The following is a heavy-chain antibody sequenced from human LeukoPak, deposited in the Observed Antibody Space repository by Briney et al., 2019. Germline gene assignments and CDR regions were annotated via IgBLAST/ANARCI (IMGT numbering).Heavy chain of an antibody. D-gene: IGHD6-13*01. CDR2: ISSSGSTI. CDR1: GFTFSSYE. J-gene: IGHJ4*02. V-gene: IGHV3-48*03. CDR3: ARDSSSAQYFDY. Sequence: PGGSLRLSCAASGFTFSSYEMNWVRQAPGKGLEWVSYISSSGSTIYYADSVKGRFTISRDNAKNSLYLQMNSPRAEDTAVYYCARDSSSAQYFDYWGQGTLVTVSS.